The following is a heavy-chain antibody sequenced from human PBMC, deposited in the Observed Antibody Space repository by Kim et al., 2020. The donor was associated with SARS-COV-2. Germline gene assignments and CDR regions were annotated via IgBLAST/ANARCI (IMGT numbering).Heavy chain of an antibody. J-gene: IGHJ2*01. CDR3: ARDPYYYDSRGRYFDL. CDR1: GGSISSGGYY. CDR2: IYYSGST. D-gene: IGHD3-22*01. V-gene: IGHV4-31*03. Sequence: SETLSLTCTVSGGSISSGGYYWSWIRQHPGKGLEWIGYIYYSGSTYYNPSLKSRVTISVDTSKNQFSLKLSSVTAADTAVYYCARDPYYYDSRGRYFDLWGRGTLVTVSS.